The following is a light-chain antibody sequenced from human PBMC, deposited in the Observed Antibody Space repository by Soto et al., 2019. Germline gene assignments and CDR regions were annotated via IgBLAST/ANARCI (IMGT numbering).Light chain of an antibody. Sequence: DIQMTQSPSSVSASVGDRVTITCRASQGIDNWLAWYKQKPGKAPKLLIYTASSLQSGVPSRFSGSGSGTDFTLTISSLQPEDFATYSCQQGYSFPVTFGQGTRLEIK. V-gene: IGKV1-12*01. CDR3: QQGYSFPVT. CDR1: QGIDNW. CDR2: TAS. J-gene: IGKJ5*01.